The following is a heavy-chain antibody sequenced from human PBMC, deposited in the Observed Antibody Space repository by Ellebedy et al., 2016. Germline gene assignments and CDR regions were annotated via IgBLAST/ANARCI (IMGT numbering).Heavy chain of an antibody. CDR3: AREGGSYPDYYFDY. Sequence: GGSLRLSCAASGFTFSSYGMHWVRQAPGKGLEWVAVIWYDGSNKYYADSVKGRFTISRDNSKNTLYLQMNSLRAEDTAVYYCAREGGSYPDYYFDYWGQGTLVTVSS. J-gene: IGHJ4*02. CDR2: IWYDGSNK. CDR1: GFTFSSYG. V-gene: IGHV3-33*01. D-gene: IGHD1-26*01.